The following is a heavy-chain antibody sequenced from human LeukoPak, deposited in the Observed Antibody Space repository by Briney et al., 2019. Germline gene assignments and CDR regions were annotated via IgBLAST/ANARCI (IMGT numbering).Heavy chain of an antibody. CDR1: GYTFTGYY. CDR2: INPNSGGT. Sequence: ASVKVSCKASGYTFTGYYMHWVRQAPGQGLEWMGWINPNSGGTNYAQKFQGRVTMTRDTSISTAYMELSRLRSDDTAVYYCARDPPRRSSGRPGYAFDIWGQGTMVTVSS. V-gene: IGHV1-2*02. CDR3: ARDPPRRSSGRPGYAFDI. J-gene: IGHJ3*02. D-gene: IGHD6-19*01.